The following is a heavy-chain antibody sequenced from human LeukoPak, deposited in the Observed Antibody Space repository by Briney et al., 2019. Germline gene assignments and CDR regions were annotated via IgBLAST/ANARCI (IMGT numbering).Heavy chain of an antibody. J-gene: IGHJ4*02. CDR3: ARGGERDQNFFDC. Sequence: GGSLSLSCVASGLTLSSYAVYWFRQAPGKGLEYVSSISSNGGSTYYVNSVKGRFIISRDNSKNTVSLQMGSLRVEDMAVYYCARGGERDQNFFDCWGQGTLVTVSS. CDR2: ISSNGGST. CDR1: GLTLSSYA. D-gene: IGHD2-2*01. V-gene: IGHV3-64*01.